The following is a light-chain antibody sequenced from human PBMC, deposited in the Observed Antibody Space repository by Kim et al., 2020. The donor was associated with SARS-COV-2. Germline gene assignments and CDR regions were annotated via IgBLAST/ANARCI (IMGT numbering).Light chain of an antibody. CDR2: AAS. CDR1: QAINNH. CDR3: QQYSLFPLT. V-gene: IGKV1-16*01. J-gene: IGKJ4*01. Sequence: ASVGDRATFTCRASQAINNHLAWVQQKPGKAPKSLIYAASTLQGGVPSRFSGSGFGTDFTLTISGLQPEDVATYYCQQYSLFPLTFGGGTKVDIK.